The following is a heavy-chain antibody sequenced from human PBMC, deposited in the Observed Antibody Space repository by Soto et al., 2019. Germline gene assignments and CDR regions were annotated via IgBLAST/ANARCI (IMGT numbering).Heavy chain of an antibody. Sequence: PSETLSLTCTVSGGSISSYYWSWIRQPPGKGLEWIGYIYYSGSTNYNPSLKSRVTISVDTSKNQFSLKLSSVTAADTAVYYCARTLGYYGSGSSPYFDYWGQGTLVTVSS. J-gene: IGHJ4*02. CDR1: GGSISSYY. D-gene: IGHD3-10*01. CDR3: ARTLGYYGSGSSPYFDY. CDR2: IYYSGST. V-gene: IGHV4-59*01.